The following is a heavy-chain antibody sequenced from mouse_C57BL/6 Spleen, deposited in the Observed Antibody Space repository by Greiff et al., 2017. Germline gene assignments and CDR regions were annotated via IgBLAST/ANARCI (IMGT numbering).Heavy chain of an antibody. D-gene: IGHD4-1*01. J-gene: IGHJ2*01. CDR2: ISSGGSYT. V-gene: IGHV5-6*01. CDR3: ARHAPNWAYYFDY. CDR1: GFTFSSYG. Sequence: EVKLMESGGDLVKPGGSLKLSCAASGFTFSSYGMSWVRQTPDKRLEWVATISSGGSYTYYPDSVKGRFTISRDNAKNTLYLQMSSLKSEDTAMYYCARHAPNWAYYFDYWGQGTTLTVSS.